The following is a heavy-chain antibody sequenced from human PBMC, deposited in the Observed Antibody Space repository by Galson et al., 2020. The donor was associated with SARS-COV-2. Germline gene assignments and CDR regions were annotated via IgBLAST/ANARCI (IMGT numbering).Heavy chain of an antibody. J-gene: IGHJ6*03. CDR3: VRGAEERRNIVVGPYYYTYMDV. CDR1: GGSFKNYY. CDR2: INHRGST. D-gene: IGHD2-2*01. V-gene: IGHV4-34*01. Sequence: SETLSLTCAVYGGSFKNYYWTWIRQSPGKGLQWIGEINHRGSTNYDPSLQGRVAMSVDTSKNQFSLRLSSVTAADTAVYYCVRGAEERRNIVVGPYYYTYMDVWGGGTAVTVSS.